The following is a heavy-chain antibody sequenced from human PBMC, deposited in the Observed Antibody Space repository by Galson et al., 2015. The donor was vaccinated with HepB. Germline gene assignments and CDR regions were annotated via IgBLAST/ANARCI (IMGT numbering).Heavy chain of an antibody. V-gene: IGHV1-69*10. J-gene: IGHJ4*02. CDR1: GGTLSSYA. CDR2: IIPILGIA. D-gene: IGHD5-24*01. CDR3: ARAGRMATSRQGSWVDY. Sequence: SVKVSCKASGGTLSSYAISWVRQAPGQGLEWMGGIIPILGIANYAQKFQGRVTITADKSTSTAYMELSSLRSEDTAVYYCARAGRMATSRQGSWVDYWGQGTLVTVSS.